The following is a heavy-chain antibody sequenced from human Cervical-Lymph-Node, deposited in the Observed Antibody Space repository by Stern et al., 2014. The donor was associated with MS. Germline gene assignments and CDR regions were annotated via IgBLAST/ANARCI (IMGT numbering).Heavy chain of an antibody. CDR2: ISYDGINK. Sequence: QVQLVESGGGVVQPGRSLRLSCAASGFTFSVYGMHWVRQAPGKGLEWVALISYDGINKSYADSVKGRFTISRDNSKDTLYLQMNSLRSEDTAVYYCTKRESDFWSGGFDPWGQGTLVTVSS. J-gene: IGHJ5*02. V-gene: IGHV3-30*18. CDR3: TKRESDFWSGGFDP. D-gene: IGHD3-3*01. CDR1: GFTFSVYG.